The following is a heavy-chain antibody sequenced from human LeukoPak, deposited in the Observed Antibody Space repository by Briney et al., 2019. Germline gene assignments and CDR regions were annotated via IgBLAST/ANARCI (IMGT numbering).Heavy chain of an antibody. CDR2: IYYSGST. CDR3: ARMGYYDSSGYFDI. D-gene: IGHD3-22*01. J-gene: IGHJ3*02. V-gene: IGHV4-59*08. Sequence: SETLSLTCTVSGGSISSYYWSWIRQPPGKGLEWFGYIYYSGSTNYNPSLKSRVTISVDTSKNQFSLKLSSVTAADTAVYYCARMGYYDSSGYFDIWGQGTMVTVSS. CDR1: GGSISSYY.